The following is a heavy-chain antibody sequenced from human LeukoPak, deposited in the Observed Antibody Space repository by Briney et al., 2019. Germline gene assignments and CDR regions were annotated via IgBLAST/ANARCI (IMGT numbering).Heavy chain of an antibody. D-gene: IGHD6-13*01. CDR2: VDPVDGEA. CDR1: GYPVPYYF. J-gene: IGHJ4*02. V-gene: IGHV1-69-2*01. Sequence: VKLSCHASGYPVPYYFIHWAQQAPGKGREGMGRVDPVDGEAGYTNKLQRRGTFTADTSTGTVFMDVSSLTSDDSAVYYCAKVSSTLAPAGALSFDYWGQGTLVIVSS. CDR3: AKVSSTLAPAGALSFDY.